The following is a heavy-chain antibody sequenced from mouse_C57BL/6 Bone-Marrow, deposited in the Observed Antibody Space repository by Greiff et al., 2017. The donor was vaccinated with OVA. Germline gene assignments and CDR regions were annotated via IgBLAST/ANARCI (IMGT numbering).Heavy chain of an antibody. CDR3: ARRNDGSDYAMDY. J-gene: IGHJ4*01. V-gene: IGHV1-69*01. D-gene: IGHD1-1*01. Sequence: VQLQQPGAELVMPGASVKLSCKASGYTFTSYWMHWVKQRPGQGLEWIGEIDPSDSYTNYNQKFKGKSTLTVDKSSSKAYMQLSSLTSEDSAVYYCARRNDGSDYAMDYWGQGTSVTVSS. CDR2: IDPSDSYT. CDR1: GYTFTSYW.